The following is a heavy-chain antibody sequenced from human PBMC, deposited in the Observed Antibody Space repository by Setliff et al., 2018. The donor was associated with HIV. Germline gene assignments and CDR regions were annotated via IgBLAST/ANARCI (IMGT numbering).Heavy chain of an antibody. CDR1: GGTFRSHE. V-gene: IGHV1-69*05. D-gene: IGHD3-10*01. J-gene: IGHJ6*04. Sequence: SVKVSCKASGGTFRSHEISWVRQAPGQGLEWMGGIVPILNTGNYAPKFQGRVTMTTDTSTNTAYMELSSLTSDDTAVYYCAREGLWFGDRGFYMDVWGKGTAVTVSS. CDR2: IVPILNTG. CDR3: AREGLWFGDRGFYMDV.